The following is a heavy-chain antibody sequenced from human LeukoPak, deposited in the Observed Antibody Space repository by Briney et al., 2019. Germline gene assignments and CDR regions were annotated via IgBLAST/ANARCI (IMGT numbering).Heavy chain of an antibody. CDR1: GGSISSYY. CDR3: ARLVSRLRVIDY. V-gene: IGHV4-59*08. D-gene: IGHD3-16*01. Sequence: SETPSLTCTVSGGSISSYYWSWIRQPPGKGLEWIGYIYYSGSTNYNPSLKSRVTISVDTSKNQFSLKLSSVTAADTAVYYCARLVSRLRVIDYWGQGTLVTVSS. J-gene: IGHJ4*02. CDR2: IYYSGST.